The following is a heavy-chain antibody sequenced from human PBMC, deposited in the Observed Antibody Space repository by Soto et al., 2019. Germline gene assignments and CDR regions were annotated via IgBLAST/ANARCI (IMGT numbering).Heavy chain of an antibody. V-gene: IGHV2-5*02. D-gene: IGHD2-2*01. Sequence: PTLMNPEQPLSQTCTFPWFPFSTSRVGVGWIRQPPGKALEWLALIYWDDDKRYSPSLKSRLTITKDTSKNQVVLTMTNMDPVDTATYYCAHTDAPGYQLLDRLYAYWGQGTLVTGSS. CDR3: AHTDAPGYQLLDRLYAY. CDR1: WFPFSTSRVG. J-gene: IGHJ4*02. CDR2: IYWDDDK.